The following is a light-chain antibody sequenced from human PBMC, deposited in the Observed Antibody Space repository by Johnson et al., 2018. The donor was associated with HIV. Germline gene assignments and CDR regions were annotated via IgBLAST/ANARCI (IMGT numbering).Light chain of an antibody. J-gene: IGLJ1*01. CDR2: DNN. CDR1: SSNIGNYY. Sequence: QSVLTQPASVSAASGQKVNISCSGSSSNIGNYYVSWYQHLPGTSPKLLIYDNNKRPSGIPDRFSGSKSGTSATLGIAGLQTGDEADYFCGTWDNSLNVYVFGTATKVTVL. CDR3: GTWDNSLNVYV. V-gene: IGLV1-51*01.